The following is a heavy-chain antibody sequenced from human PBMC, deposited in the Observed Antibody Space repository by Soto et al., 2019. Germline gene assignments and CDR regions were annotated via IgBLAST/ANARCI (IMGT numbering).Heavy chain of an antibody. CDR2: IDPSDSYT. CDR1: GYSFTSYW. D-gene: IGHD3-22*01. J-gene: IGHJ4*02. Sequence: GESLKISCKGSGYSFTSYWISWVRQMPGKGLEWMGRIDPSDSYTHYSPSFQGHVTISAGKSISTAYLQWSILKASDTAMYYCATAAKYYYDSSGSNSPVWGQGTLVTVSS. V-gene: IGHV5-10-1*01. CDR3: ATAAKYYYDSSGSNSPV.